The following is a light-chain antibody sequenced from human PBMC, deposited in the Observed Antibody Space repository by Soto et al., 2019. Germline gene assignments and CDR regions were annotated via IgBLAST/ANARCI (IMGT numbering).Light chain of an antibody. J-gene: IGKJ1*01. V-gene: IGKV3-20*01. CDR3: QEYDSSRT. CDR1: QSVSSTF. CDR2: GSS. Sequence: EIVLTQSPGTLSLSPGERATLSCRASQSVSSTFLAWYQQKPGQAPRVLIYGSSARAAGIPDRFSGSGSGTDFTLTISRLEPEDFAVYYCQEYDSSRTCGQGTKVE.